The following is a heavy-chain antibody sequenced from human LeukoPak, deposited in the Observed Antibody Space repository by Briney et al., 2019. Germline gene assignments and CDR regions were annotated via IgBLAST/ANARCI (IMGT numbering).Heavy chain of an antibody. D-gene: IGHD3-9*01. CDR3: ANAPRDYDILTGYYYYYMDV. CDR2: IRYDGSNK. V-gene: IGHV3-30*02. CDR1: GFTLSSYG. Sequence: PGGSLRLSCAASGFTLSSYGMHWVRQAPGKGLEWVAFIRYDGSNKYYADSVKGRFTISRDNSKNTLYLQMNSLRAEDTAVYYCANAPRDYDILTGYYYYYMDVWGKGTTVTVSS. J-gene: IGHJ6*03.